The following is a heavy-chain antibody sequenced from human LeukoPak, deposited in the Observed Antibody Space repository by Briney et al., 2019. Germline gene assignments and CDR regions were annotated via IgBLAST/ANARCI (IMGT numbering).Heavy chain of an antibody. J-gene: IGHJ4*02. Sequence: SETLSLTCAVYGGSFSGYYWSWVRQPPGKGREWIGEINHSGSTNYNPSLKSRVTISVDTSKNQFSLKLSSVTAADTAVYYCARVVGWLWPDYWGQGTLVTVSS. D-gene: IGHD3-22*01. CDR1: GGSFSGYY. V-gene: IGHV4-34*01. CDR2: INHSGST. CDR3: ARVVGWLWPDY.